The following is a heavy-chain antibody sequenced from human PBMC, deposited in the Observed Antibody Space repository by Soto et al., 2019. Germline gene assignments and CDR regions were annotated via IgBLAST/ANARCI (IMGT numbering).Heavy chain of an antibody. CDR1: GGSISSGDYY. J-gene: IGHJ4*02. CDR2: IYYSGST. V-gene: IGHV4-30-4*01. CDR3: ARQGIVVVPAAHQYYDY. Sequence: NPSETLSLTCTVSGGSISSGDYYWSWIRQPPGKGLEWIGYIYYSGSTYYNPSLKSRVTISVDTSKNQFSLKLSSVTAADTAVYYCARQGIVVVPAAHQYYDYWGQGTLVTVSS. D-gene: IGHD2-2*01.